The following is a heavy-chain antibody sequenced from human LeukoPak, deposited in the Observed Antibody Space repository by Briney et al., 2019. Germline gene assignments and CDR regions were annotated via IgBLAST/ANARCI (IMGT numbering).Heavy chain of an antibody. J-gene: IGHJ3*02. D-gene: IGHD3-16*01. CDR1: GFTFSSYE. CDR3: ARDGGVTGIDAFDI. Sequence: HPGGSLRLSCAASGFTFSSYEMNWVRQAPGKGLEWVSYISSSGSTIYYADSVKGRFTISRDNAKNSLYLQMNSLRAEDTAVYYCARDGGVTGIDAFDIWGQGTMVTVSS. CDR2: ISSSGSTI. V-gene: IGHV3-48*03.